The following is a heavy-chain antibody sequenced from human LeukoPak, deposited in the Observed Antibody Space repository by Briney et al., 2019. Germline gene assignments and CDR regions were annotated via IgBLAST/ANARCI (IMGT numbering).Heavy chain of an antibody. J-gene: IGHJ4*02. CDR2: ISAYNGNT. CDR1: GYTFTSYG. D-gene: IGHD3-22*01. V-gene: IGHV1-18*01. Sequence: ASVKVSCKASGYTFTSYGIGWVRQAPGQGLEWMGWISAYNGNTNYAQKLQGRVTMTTDTSTSTAYMELRSLRADDTAVYYCARVSRYYYDSSGYPRDYWGQGTLVSVSS. CDR3: ARVSRYYYDSSGYPRDY.